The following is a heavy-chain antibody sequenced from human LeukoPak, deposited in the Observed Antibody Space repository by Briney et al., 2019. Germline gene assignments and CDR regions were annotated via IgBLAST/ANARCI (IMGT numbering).Heavy chain of an antibody. CDR1: GYRFIDQY. V-gene: IGHV1-2*02. CDR2: INPNDGGT. D-gene: IGHD3-10*01. CDR3: ARGPSHGGDDF. Sequence: ASVKVSCKPSGYRFIDQYIHWVRQAPGQGFDWMGWINPNDGGTYYAQKFQDRITMTRDTSIGTAYMELSRLRSDDTAIYYCARGPSHGGDDFWGQGTLVTVSS. J-gene: IGHJ4*02.